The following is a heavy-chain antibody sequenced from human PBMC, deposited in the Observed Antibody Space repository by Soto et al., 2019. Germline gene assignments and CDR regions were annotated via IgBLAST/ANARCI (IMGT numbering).Heavy chain of an antibody. V-gene: IGHV1-69*13. CDR1: GGTFSSYA. CDR2: VIPIFGTA. J-gene: IGHJ6*02. Sequence: SVKVSCKASGGTFSSYAISWVRQAPGQGLEWMGGVIPIFGTANYAQKFQGRVTITADESTSTAYMELSSLRSEDTAVYYCARGFPQAVAGHYYCYYGMDVWGQGTTVTVSS. D-gene: IGHD6-19*01. CDR3: ARGFPQAVAGHYYCYYGMDV.